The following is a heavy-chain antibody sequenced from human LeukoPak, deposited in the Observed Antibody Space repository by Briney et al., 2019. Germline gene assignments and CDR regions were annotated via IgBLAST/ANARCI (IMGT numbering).Heavy chain of an antibody. D-gene: IGHD7-27*01. CDR1: GGTFSSYA. Sequence: SVTVSCKASGGTFSSYAISWVRQAPGQGLEWMGGIIPIFGTANYAQKFQGRVTITADESTSTAYMELSSLRSEDTAVYYCARDRSWARHDAFDIWGQGTMVTVSS. CDR3: ARDRSWARHDAFDI. CDR2: IIPIFGTA. J-gene: IGHJ3*02. V-gene: IGHV1-69*01.